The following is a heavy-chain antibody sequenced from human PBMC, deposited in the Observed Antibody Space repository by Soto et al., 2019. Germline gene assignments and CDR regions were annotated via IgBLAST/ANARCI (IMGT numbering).Heavy chain of an antibody. Sequence: ASVKVSCKASGYTFTSYGISWVRQAPGQGLEWMGWISAYNGNTNYAQKLQGRVTMTTDTSTSTAYMELRSLRSDDTAVYYCARGLHCSGGSCWNWFDPWGQGTLVTVSS. CDR2: ISAYNGNT. J-gene: IGHJ5*02. CDR3: ARGLHCSGGSCWNWFDP. V-gene: IGHV1-18*01. D-gene: IGHD2-15*01. CDR1: GYTFTSYG.